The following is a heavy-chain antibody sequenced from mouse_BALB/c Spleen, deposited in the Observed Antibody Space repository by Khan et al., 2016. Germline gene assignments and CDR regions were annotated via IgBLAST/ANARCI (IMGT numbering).Heavy chain of an antibody. J-gene: IGHJ4*01. Sequence: VQLKESGPGLVAPSQSLSITCTVSGFSLTSYDISWIRQPPGKGLEWLGVIWTGGGTNYNSAFMSRLSISKDNSKSQVFLKMNSLQTDDTAIYYCVREPDYYAMDYWGQGTSVTVSS. CDR1: GFSLTSYD. CDR2: IWTGGGT. V-gene: IGHV2-9-2*01. CDR3: VREPDYYAMDY.